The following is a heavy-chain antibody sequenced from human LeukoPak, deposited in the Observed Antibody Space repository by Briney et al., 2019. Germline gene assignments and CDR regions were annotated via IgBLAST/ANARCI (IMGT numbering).Heavy chain of an antibody. Sequence: SVKVSCKASGGTFSSYAISWVRQAPGQGLEWMGRIIPILGIANYAQKFQGRVTITADKSTSTAYMELSSLRSEDTAVYYCARGYYCSGGSCYSPHFDYWGQGTLVTVSS. V-gene: IGHV1-69*04. J-gene: IGHJ4*02. CDR2: IIPILGIA. D-gene: IGHD2-15*01. CDR1: GGTFSSYA. CDR3: ARGYYCSGGSCYSPHFDY.